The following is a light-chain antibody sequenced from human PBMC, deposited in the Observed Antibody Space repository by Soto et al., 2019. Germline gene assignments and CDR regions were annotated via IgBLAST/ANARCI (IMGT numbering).Light chain of an antibody. Sequence: IQMTESPSTLSASVGDRVTITCRASQSISSWLAWYQQKPGKAPKLLIYDASSLESGVPSRFSGSGSGTEFTLTISSXQPDDFATYYCQQYNSYSLTFGGGTKVDIK. CDR3: QQYNSYSLT. CDR1: QSISSW. CDR2: DAS. J-gene: IGKJ4*01. V-gene: IGKV1-5*01.